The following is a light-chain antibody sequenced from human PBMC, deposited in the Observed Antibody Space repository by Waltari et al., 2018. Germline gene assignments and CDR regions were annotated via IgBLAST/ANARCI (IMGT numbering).Light chain of an antibody. J-gene: IGKJ3*01. V-gene: IGKV1-27*01. CDR3: QNYNSAPFT. CDR2: TAS. CDR1: QGIGNY. Sequence: DIQMTQSPSSLSASVGDRVTITCRASQGIGNYLAWYQQKPGTVPKLLIYTASTWQSGVPSRFSGSGSAADFTLTISSLQPEDAATYYCQNYNSAPFTFGPGTRVDIK.